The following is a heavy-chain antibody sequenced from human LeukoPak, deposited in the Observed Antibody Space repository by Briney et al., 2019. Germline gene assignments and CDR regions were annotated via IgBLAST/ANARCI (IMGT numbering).Heavy chain of an antibody. V-gene: IGHV3-30-3*01. CDR3: ARDLEDCSGGSCYSWFDP. CDR1: GFTFSSYA. J-gene: IGHJ5*02. D-gene: IGHD2-15*01. CDR2: ISYDGSNK. Sequence: GGSLRLSCAASGFTFSSYAMHWVRQAPGKGLEWVAVISYDGSNKYYADSVKGRFTISRDNSKNTLYLQMNSLRAEDTAVYYCARDLEDCSGGSCYSWFDPWGQGTLATVSS.